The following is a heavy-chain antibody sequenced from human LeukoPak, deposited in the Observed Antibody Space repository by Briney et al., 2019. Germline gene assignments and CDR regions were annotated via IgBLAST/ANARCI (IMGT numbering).Heavy chain of an antibody. D-gene: IGHD1-26*01. V-gene: IGHV3-20*04. CDR1: GFTFDDYG. Sequence: GGSLRLSCAASGFTFDDYGMSWVRQAPGKGLEWASGINWNGGSTGYADSAKGRFTISRDNAKNSLYLQMNSLGAEDTALYYCAIHGPLGATFYWGQGTLVTVSS. J-gene: IGHJ4*02. CDR2: INWNGGST. CDR3: AIHGPLGATFY.